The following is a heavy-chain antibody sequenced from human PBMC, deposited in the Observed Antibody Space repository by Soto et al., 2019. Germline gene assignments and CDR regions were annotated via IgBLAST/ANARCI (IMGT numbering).Heavy chain of an antibody. J-gene: IGHJ5*02. D-gene: IGHD2-2*02. V-gene: IGHV1-8*01. CDR1: GYTFTSYH. CDR2: MNPNSGNT. CDR3: ARGHIRSTKNWLDP. Sequence: QVQLVQSGAEVKKPGASVKVSCKGSGYTFTSYHINWVRQATGQGLEWMGWMNPNSGNTGYAQTLQGRVTMTWDTXXSTAYMELSSLRFEDTAMYYCARGHIRSTKNWLDPWGQGTLVTVSS.